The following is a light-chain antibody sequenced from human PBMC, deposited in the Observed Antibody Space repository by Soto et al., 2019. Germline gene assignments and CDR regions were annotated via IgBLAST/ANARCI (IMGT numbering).Light chain of an antibody. Sequence: DIQMTQSASTLSASIGDRVTITCRASQSITTFLAWYQQKPGKAPQILIYDASKLEPGVPSRLSGGGSGTEFTLTISSLQPEDFGTYFCQQSYFSQFTFGPGTKVDIK. V-gene: IGKV1-5*01. J-gene: IGKJ3*01. CDR3: QQSYFSQFT. CDR2: DAS. CDR1: QSITTF.